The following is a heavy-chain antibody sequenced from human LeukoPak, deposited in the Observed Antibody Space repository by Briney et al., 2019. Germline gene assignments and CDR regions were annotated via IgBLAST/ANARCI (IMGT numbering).Heavy chain of an antibody. CDR3: ARVNYDILTGYLDY. V-gene: IGHV4-34*01. J-gene: IGHJ4*02. Sequence: KPSETLSLTCAVYGGSFSGYYWSWIRQPPGKGLEWIGEINHSGSTNYNPSLKSRVTISVDTSKNQFSLKLSSVTAADTAVYYCARVNYDILTGYLDYWGQGTLVTVSS. CDR1: GGSFSGYY. CDR2: INHSGST. D-gene: IGHD3-9*01.